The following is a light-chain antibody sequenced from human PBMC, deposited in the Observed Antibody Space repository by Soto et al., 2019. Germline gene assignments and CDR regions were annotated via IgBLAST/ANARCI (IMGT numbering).Light chain of an antibody. V-gene: IGKV3-20*01. CDR1: QSVSSSY. CDR3: QQYANSPLT. Sequence: EIVLTQSPGILSLSPGEGATLSCRASQSVSSSYLAWYQQKPGQAPRLLIYGASSRATGIPDRFSGSGSGTDFTLTISRLEPADFAVYYCQQYANSPLTFGPGTKVDIK. CDR2: GAS. J-gene: IGKJ3*01.